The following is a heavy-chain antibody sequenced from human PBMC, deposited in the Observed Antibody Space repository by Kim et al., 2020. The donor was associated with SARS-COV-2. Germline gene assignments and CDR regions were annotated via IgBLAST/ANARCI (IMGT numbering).Heavy chain of an antibody. Sequence: SVKVSCKASGDTLSNYIITWVRQAPGQGLEWMGNIIPILGTANYAQKFQDRVTITADESTSTAYMELSSLTYDDTAVYYCAKQAGSHDALDIWRQGTMVAVSS. J-gene: IGHJ3*02. CDR1: GDTLSNYI. D-gene: IGHD3-10*01. V-gene: IGHV1-69*08. CDR3: AKQAGSHDALDI. CDR2: IIPILGTA.